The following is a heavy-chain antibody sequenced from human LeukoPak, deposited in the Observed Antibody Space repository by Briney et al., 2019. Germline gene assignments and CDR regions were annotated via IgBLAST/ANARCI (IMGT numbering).Heavy chain of an antibody. CDR3: ARSSYSSSSSV. J-gene: IGHJ3*01. CDR1: GFTFSGFW. D-gene: IGHD6-6*01. V-gene: IGHV3-7*03. CDR2: INSDGSEG. Sequence: GGSLRLSCAVSGFTFSGFWMSWSRQAPGKGLEWVASINSDGSEGYYADVVKGRFTISRDNAKNALYLQINSLRAEDTAVYYCARSSYSSSSSVWGQGTMVTVSS.